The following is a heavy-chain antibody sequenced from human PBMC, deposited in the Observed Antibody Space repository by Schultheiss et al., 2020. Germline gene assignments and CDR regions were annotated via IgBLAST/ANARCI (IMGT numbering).Heavy chain of an antibody. D-gene: IGHD3-10*01. CDR3: ARRGSGSYDNWFDP. J-gene: IGHJ5*02. Sequence: SETLSLTCTVSGGSISSYYWSWIRQPPGKGLEWIGSIYYSGSTYYNPSLKSRVTISVDTSKNQFSLKLSSVTAADTAVYYCARRGSGSYDNWFDPWGQGTLVTVSS. CDR1: GGSISSYY. V-gene: IGHV4-59*05. CDR2: IYYSGST.